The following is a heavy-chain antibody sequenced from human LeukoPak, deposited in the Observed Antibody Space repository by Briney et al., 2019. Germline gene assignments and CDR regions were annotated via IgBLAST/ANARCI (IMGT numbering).Heavy chain of an antibody. CDR1: GFTFSSYA. V-gene: IGHV3-23*01. J-gene: IGHJ6*02. D-gene: IGHD1-1*01. CDR2: ISGSGGST. CDR3: ARRGTGHGMDV. Sequence: GGSLRLSCAASGFTFSSYAMSWVRQAPGKGLEWVSAISGSGGSTHYADSVKGRFTISRDNAKNTLFLQMNSLRAEDTAVYYCARRGTGHGMDVWGQGTTVIVSS.